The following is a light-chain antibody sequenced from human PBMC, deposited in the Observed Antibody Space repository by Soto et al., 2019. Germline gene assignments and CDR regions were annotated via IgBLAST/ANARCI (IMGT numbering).Light chain of an antibody. Sequence: DIQMTQSPSSVSASVGDRVTITCRASQGISSWVAWYQQKPGKAPKLLIYAASSLQSGVPSRYSGIGSGTDFTLSISSLQTEDFATYYCQQANSFPLTFGGGTKAEIK. J-gene: IGKJ4*02. CDR2: AAS. CDR3: QQANSFPLT. V-gene: IGKV1-12*01. CDR1: QGISSW.